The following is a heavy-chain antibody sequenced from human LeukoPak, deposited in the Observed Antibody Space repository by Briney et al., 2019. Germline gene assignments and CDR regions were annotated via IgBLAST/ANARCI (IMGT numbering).Heavy chain of an antibody. CDR1: GFTFISFE. CDR2: ISSTGTTK. V-gene: IGHV3-48*03. D-gene: IGHD2-21*02. J-gene: IGHJ4*02. CDR3: ARDGAYCGGDCYSWGDFDY. Sequence: GGSLRLSCAASGFTFISFEMNWIRQAPGKGLEWVSYISSTGTTKYYADSVKGRFTISRDNSTNTLYLQMNSLRAEDTAVYYCARDGAYCGGDCYSWGDFDYWGQGTLVTVSS.